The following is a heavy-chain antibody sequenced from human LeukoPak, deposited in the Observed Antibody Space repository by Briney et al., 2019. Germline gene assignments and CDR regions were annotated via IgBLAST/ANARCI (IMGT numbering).Heavy chain of an antibody. CDR1: GFTFSSCA. CDR2: ITGGGGTT. V-gene: IGHV3-23*01. CDR3: ARMREYSGNSYPNFDY. Sequence: GGSLRLSCAASGFTFSSCAMSWVRQAPGKGLEWVSTITGGGGTTYYADSVKGRFTIPRDTSKNTLFLQMNSLRAEDTAVYYCARMREYSGNSYPNFDYWGQGTLVTVSS. J-gene: IGHJ4*02. D-gene: IGHD1-26*01.